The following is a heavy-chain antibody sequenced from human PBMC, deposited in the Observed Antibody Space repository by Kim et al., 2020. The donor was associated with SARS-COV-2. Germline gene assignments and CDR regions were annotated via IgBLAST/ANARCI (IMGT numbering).Heavy chain of an antibody. CDR1: KFTFSTYA. D-gene: IGHD6-13*01. J-gene: IGHJ6*02. V-gene: IGHV3-23*01. Sequence: GGSLRLSCAASKFTFSTYAMSWARQAPGKGLEWVSSISDSGTITYHADTVKGRFTISRDNSENTLYLQMNSLRAEDTAIYYCAKDRGYSRPPYGMDVWGQGTTVAVTS. CDR2: ISDSGTIT. CDR3: AKDRGYSRPPYGMDV.